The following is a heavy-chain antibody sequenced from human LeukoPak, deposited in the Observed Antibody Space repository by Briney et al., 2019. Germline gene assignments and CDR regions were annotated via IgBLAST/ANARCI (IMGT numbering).Heavy chain of an antibody. CDR2: ISGSARST. CDR3: AKDHTRWEQRKYYFDN. V-gene: IGHV3-23*01. CDR1: GFNFNTYG. Sequence: PGGSLRLSCAASGFNFNTYGMSWVRQAPGKGLEWVSTISGSARSTYYADSVKGPFTISRDNSKNTLFLQMKSLRAEDTAIYYCAKDHTRWEQRKYYFDNWGQGTVVTVSS. J-gene: IGHJ4*02. D-gene: IGHD1-26*01.